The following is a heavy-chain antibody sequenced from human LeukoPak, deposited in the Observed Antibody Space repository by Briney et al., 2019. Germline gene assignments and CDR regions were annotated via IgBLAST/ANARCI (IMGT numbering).Heavy chain of an antibody. CDR2: ISSSSSYI. CDR3: ARDGCSSGWYEDPFDY. J-gene: IGHJ4*02. CDR1: GFTFSSYS. V-gene: IGHV3-21*01. Sequence: GGSLRLSCAASGFTFSSYSMNWVRQAPGKGLEWVSSISSSSSYIYYADSVKGRFTISRDNAKNSLYLQMNSLRAEDTAVYYCARDGCSSGWYEDPFDYWGQGTLVTVSS. D-gene: IGHD6-19*01.